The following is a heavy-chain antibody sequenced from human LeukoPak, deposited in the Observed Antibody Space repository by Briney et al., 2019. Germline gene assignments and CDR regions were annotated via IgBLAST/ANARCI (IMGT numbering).Heavy chain of an antibody. Sequence: GGSLRLSCAASGFTFSSYSMNWVRQAPGKGLEWVSAISGSGGSTYYADSVKGRFTISRDNSKNTLYLQMNSLRAEDTAVYYCAKLAGPKRGYSGYEDYWGQGTLVTVSS. J-gene: IGHJ4*02. CDR1: GFTFSSYS. CDR3: AKLAGPKRGYSGYEDY. V-gene: IGHV3-23*01. D-gene: IGHD5-12*01. CDR2: ISGSGGST.